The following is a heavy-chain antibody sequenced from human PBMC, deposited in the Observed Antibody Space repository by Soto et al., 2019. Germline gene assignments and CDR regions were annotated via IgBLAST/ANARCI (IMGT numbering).Heavy chain of an antibody. V-gene: IGHV1-69*01. CDR1: GGTFSSYA. Sequence: QVQLVQSGAEVKKPGSSVKVSCKASGGTFSSYAISWVRQAPGQGLEWMGGIIPIFGTANYAQKFQGRVTITADESTSTAYMERSSLRSEDTAVYYCARSSPTTSGWYREVGYWGQGTLVTVSS. CDR3: ARSSPTTSGWYREVGY. CDR2: IIPIFGTA. D-gene: IGHD6-19*01. J-gene: IGHJ4*02.